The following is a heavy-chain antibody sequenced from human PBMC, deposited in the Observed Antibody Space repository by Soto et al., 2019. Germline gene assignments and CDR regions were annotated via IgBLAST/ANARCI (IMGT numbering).Heavy chain of an antibody. Sequence: DVQLLESGGGLVQPGGSLRLYCAASGFIFGDYAMSWVRQAPGKGLEWVSSIGGVGGDTYYAASVKGRFTISRDNSKNTLSLQMNSLRAEDTAVYYCARDAVPYNGKWDWFDPWGQGTLVTVSS. CDR1: GFIFGDYA. D-gene: IGHD1-26*01. V-gene: IGHV3-23*01. CDR3: ARDAVPYNGKWDWFDP. J-gene: IGHJ5*02. CDR2: IGGVGGDT.